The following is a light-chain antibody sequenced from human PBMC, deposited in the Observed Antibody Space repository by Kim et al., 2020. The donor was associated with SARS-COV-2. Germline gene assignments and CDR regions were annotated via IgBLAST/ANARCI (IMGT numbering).Light chain of an antibody. J-gene: IGLJ3*02. V-gene: IGLV1-40*01. CDR2: GNS. CDR3: QSYDSSLSGV. CDR1: SSNIGAGYD. Sequence: GQGGTISCTGSSSNIGAGYDVHWYQQLPGTAPKLLIYGNSNRPSGVPDRFSGSKSGTSASLAITGLQAEDEADYYCQSYDSSLSGVFGGGTKLTVL.